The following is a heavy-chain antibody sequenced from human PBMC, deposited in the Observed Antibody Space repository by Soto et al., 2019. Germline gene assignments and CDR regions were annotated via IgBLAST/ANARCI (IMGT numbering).Heavy chain of an antibody. Sequence: SETLSLTCTVSGGSISSDYYWSWIRQPPGKGLEWIGYINYSGSNHYNPSLKSRVTISVDTSKNQFSLKLSSMTAADTAVYYCAKDTVINYYYYGMDVWGQGTTVTVSS. CDR3: AKDTVINYYYYGMDV. V-gene: IGHV4-30-4*01. D-gene: IGHD4-17*01. J-gene: IGHJ6*02. CDR1: GGSISSDYY. CDR2: INYSGSN.